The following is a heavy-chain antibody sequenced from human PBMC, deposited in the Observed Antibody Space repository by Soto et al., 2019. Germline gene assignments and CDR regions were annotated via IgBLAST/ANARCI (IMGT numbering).Heavy chain of an antibody. V-gene: IGHV3-30*18. J-gene: IGHJ4*02. D-gene: IGHD5-12*01. CDR3: AKDFSNIVATIDY. CDR2: ISYDGSNK. Sequence: GGSLRLSCAASGFTFSSYGMHWVRQAPGKGLEWVAVISYDGSNKYYADSVKGRFTISRDNSKNTLYLQMNSLRAEDTAVYYCAKDFSNIVATIDYWGQGTLVTVSS. CDR1: GFTFSSYG.